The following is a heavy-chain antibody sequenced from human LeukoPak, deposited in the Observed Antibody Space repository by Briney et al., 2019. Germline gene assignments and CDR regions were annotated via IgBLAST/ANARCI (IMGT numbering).Heavy chain of an antibody. CDR3: ATAIFGVEFDY. D-gene: IGHD3-3*01. Sequence: SETLSLTCTVSGGSISSYYWSWIRQPPGKGLEWIGYIYYSGSTNYNPSLKSRVTISVDTSKNQFSLKLSSVTAADTAVNYCATAIFGVEFDYWGQGTLVTVSS. J-gene: IGHJ4*02. V-gene: IGHV4-59*01. CDR2: IYYSGST. CDR1: GGSISSYY.